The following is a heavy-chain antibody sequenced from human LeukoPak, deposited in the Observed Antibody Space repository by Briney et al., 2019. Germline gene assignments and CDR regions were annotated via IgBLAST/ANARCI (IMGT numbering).Heavy chain of an antibody. J-gene: IGHJ3*02. CDR3: AKSGSYYLVDAFDI. D-gene: IGHD1-26*01. Sequence: GGSLRLSCAASGFTFDDYGMSWVRQAPGKGLEWVSGFSWNSGSIGYADSVKGRFTISRDNAKNSLYLQMNSLRAEDTALYYCAKSGSYYLVDAFDIWGQGTMVTVSS. CDR1: GFTFDDYG. CDR2: FSWNSGSI. V-gene: IGHV3-9*01.